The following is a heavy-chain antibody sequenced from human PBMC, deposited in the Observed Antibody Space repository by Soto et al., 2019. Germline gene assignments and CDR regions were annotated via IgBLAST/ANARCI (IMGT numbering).Heavy chain of an antibody. Sequence: SETLSLTCTVSGGSINSGGYYWSWIRQHPGKGLEWIGYIYYTGSTYYNPSLKSRITISIDTSKNQFSLKLSSVTAADTAVYYCARAQENCGGDRYFFVDYWGQGTLVTVSS. CDR3: ARAQENCGGDRYFFVDY. J-gene: IGHJ4*02. CDR2: IYYTGST. V-gene: IGHV4-31*03. CDR1: GGSINSGGYY. D-gene: IGHD2-21*02.